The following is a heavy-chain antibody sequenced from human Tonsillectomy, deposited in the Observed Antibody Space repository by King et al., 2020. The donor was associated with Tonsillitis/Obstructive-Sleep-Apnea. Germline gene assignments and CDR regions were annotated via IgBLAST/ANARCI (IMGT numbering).Heavy chain of an antibody. CDR3: ASDGFYSYYYGMDV. CDR1: GFTFSSYE. J-gene: IGHJ6*02. D-gene: IGHD2-2*03. V-gene: IGHV3-48*03. CDR2: ISSRATTI. Sequence: VQLVESGGGLVQPGGSLRLSCAASGFTFSSYEMTWVRQAPGKGLEWVSYISSRATTIYDADSVKGRFTISRDNAKNSLYLQMNSLRAEDTAVYYCASDGFYSYYYGMDVWGQGTTVTVSS.